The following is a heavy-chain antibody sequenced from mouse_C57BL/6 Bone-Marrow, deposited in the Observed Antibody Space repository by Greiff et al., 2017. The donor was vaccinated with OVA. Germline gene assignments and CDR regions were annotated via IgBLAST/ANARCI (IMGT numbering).Heavy chain of an antibody. CDR3: ARESFSIYYGSYGAMDY. D-gene: IGHD2-1*01. CDR1: GYSITSDY. CDR2: ISKNGST. Sequence: EVQLQESGPGLAKPSQTLSLTCSVTGYSITSDYWNWIRKFPGNKLEYMGYISKNGSTYYNPSLKSRISITRETTKNQYYLQLNSVTTEDTATYYCARESFSIYYGSYGAMDYWGQGTSVTVSS. V-gene: IGHV3-8*01. J-gene: IGHJ4*01.